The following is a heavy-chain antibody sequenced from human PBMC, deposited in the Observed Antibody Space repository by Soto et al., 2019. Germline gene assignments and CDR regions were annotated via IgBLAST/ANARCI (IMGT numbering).Heavy chain of an antibody. D-gene: IGHD4-17*01. V-gene: IGHV3-33*01. CDR1: GFTFSSYG. CDR2: IWYDGSNK. Sequence: QVQLVESGGGVVQPGRSLRLSCAASGFTFSSYGMHWVRQAPGKGLEWVAVIWYDGSNKYYADSVKGRFTISRDNSKNTLYLQMNSLRAEDTAVYYCETRLPYGEDFDLWGRGTLVTVSS. CDR3: ETRLPYGEDFDL. J-gene: IGHJ2*01.